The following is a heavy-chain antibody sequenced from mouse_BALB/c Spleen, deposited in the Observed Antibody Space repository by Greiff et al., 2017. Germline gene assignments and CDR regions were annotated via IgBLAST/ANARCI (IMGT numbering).Heavy chain of an antibody. CDR1: GYSITSGYY. J-gene: IGHJ3*01. Sequence: EVQRVESGPGLVKPSQSLSLTCSVTGYSITSGYYWNWIRQFPGNKLEWMGYISYDGSNNYNPSLKNRISITRDTSKNQFFLKLNSVTTEDTATYYCARGRFAWFAYWGQGTLVTVSA. CDR2: ISYDGSN. V-gene: IGHV3-6*02. CDR3: ARGRFAWFAY.